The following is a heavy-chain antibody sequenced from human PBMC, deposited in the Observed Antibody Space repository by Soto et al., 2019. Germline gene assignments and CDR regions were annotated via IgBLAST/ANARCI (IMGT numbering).Heavy chain of an antibody. CDR3: ARGAGIAAAGTGWFDP. V-gene: IGHV4-34*01. CDR1: GGSFSGYY. D-gene: IGHD6-13*01. Sequence: QVQLQQWGAGLLKPSETLSLTCAVYGGSFSGYYWSWIRQPPGKGLEWIGEINHSGSTNYNPSLKRRVTISEDTSKTQCSLKLSSVTAADTAVYYCARGAGIAAAGTGWFDPWGQGTLVTVSS. CDR2: INHSGST. J-gene: IGHJ5*02.